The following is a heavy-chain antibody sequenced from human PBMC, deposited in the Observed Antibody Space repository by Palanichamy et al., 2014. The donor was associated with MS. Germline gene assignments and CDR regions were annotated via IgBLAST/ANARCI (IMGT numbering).Heavy chain of an antibody. V-gene: IGHV3-23*01. J-gene: IGHJ4*02. CDR1: GFTFSSYA. CDR3: AKDGGRGATRGIYFDY. Sequence: EVQLLESGGGLVQPGGSLRLSCAASGFTFSSYAMSWVRQAPGKGLEWVSAISGSGGSTYYADSVKGRFTISRDNSKNTLYLQMNSLRAEDTAVYYCAKDGGRGATRGIYFDYWGQGTLVTVSS. D-gene: IGHD1-26*01. CDR2: ISGSGGST.